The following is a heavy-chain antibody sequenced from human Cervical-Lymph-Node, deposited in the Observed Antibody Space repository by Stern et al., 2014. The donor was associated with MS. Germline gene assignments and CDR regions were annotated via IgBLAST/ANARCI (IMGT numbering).Heavy chain of an antibody. CDR2: MTPNSGNT. Sequence: VQLGQSGAEVKKPGASVTVSCKASGYTFTSYDINWVLQATGQGLEWMGWMTPNSGNTGYAQKFQGRVTMTRNTSISTAYMELSSLRSEDTAVYYCARGRRRSGWYGVYWGQGTLVTVSS. CDR3: ARGRRRSGWYGVY. J-gene: IGHJ4*02. V-gene: IGHV1-8*01. D-gene: IGHD6-19*01. CDR1: GYTFTSYD.